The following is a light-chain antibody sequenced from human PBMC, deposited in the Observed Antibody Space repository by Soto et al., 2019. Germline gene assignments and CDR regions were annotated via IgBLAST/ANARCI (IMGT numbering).Light chain of an antibody. J-gene: IGKJ1*01. CDR2: GAS. CDR1: QSVRSN. Sequence: EIVMTQSTATLSESAGERATLSCRARQSVRSNLAWYQQKPGQAPRLLIYGASNRAADIPDRFSGSGSGTDFTLTINRLEPEDFAVYYCQQYAGSPRTFGQGTKVDIK. V-gene: IGKV3D-15*01. CDR3: QQYAGSPRT.